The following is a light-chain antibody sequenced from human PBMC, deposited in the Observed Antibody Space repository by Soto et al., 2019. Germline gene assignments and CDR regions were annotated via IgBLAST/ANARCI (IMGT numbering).Light chain of an antibody. CDR1: SGHSSYA. CDR2: VDSDGSH. CDR3: QTWGTGTWV. V-gene: IGLV4-69*01. J-gene: IGLJ3*02. Sequence: QAVVTQSPSASASLGASVKLTCTLSSGHSSYAIAWHQQHPEKGPRYLMKVDSDGSHVKGDGIPDRFSGSSSGAERYLTISSLQSEDEADYYCQTWGTGTWVFGGGTKLTVL.